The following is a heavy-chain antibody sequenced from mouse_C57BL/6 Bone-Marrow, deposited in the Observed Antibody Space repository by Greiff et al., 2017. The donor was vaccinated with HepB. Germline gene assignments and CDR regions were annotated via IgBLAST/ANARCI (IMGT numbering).Heavy chain of an antibody. CDR3: ARDKSNYGAY. V-gene: IGHV1-81*01. CDR1: GYTFTSYG. J-gene: IGHJ3*01. CDR2: IYPRSGNT. D-gene: IGHD2-5*01. Sequence: QVQLQQSGAELARPGASVKLSCKASGYTFTSYGISWVKQRTGQGLEWIGEIYPRSGNTYYNEKFKGKATLTADKSSSTAYMELRSLTSEDSAVYFCARDKSNYGAYWGQGTLVTVSA.